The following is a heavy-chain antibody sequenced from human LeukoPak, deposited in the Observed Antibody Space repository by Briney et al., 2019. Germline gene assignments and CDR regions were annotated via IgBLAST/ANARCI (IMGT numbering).Heavy chain of an antibody. J-gene: IGHJ4*02. CDR3: ARLGWATAPPDY. D-gene: IGHD1-14*01. V-gene: IGHV3-11*06. Sequence: TFRKECISRWPPAPGKKLEWISYISSSSSYTNYADSVKGRFTISRDNAKNSLYLQMNSLRAEDTAVYYCARLGWATAPPDYWGQGTLVTVSS. CDR2: ISSSSSYT. CDR1: TFRKEC.